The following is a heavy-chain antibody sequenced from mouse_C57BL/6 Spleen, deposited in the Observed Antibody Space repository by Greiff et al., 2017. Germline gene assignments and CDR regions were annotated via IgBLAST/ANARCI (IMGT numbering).Heavy chain of an antibody. D-gene: IGHD3-2*02. V-gene: IGHV1-54*01. CDR1: GYAFTNYL. CDR3: ARKGLDSSGYY. CDR2: INPGSGGT. Sequence: VQLVESGAELVRPGTSVKVSCKASGYAFTNYLIEWVKQRPGQGLEWIGVINPGSGGTNYNEKFKGKATLTADKSSSTAYMQLSSLTSEDSAVYFCARKGLDSSGYYWGQGTTLTVSS. J-gene: IGHJ2*01.